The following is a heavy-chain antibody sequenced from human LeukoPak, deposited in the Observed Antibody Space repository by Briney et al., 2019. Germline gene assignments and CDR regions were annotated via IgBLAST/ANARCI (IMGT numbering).Heavy chain of an antibody. Sequence: GGSLRPSCTASGFTFGDYAMSWFRPAPGEGLEWVGFFKKKIYGGETGFGASGKGRFNISRDDSKNIALLQMKRLKNGDTARYYFTREQYRGVLYDILFDYWGQGTLVTVSS. CDR2: FKKKIYGGET. CDR1: GFTFGDYA. D-gene: IGHD3-9*01. J-gene: IGHJ4*02. V-gene: IGHV3-49*03. CDR3: TREQYRGVLYDILFDY.